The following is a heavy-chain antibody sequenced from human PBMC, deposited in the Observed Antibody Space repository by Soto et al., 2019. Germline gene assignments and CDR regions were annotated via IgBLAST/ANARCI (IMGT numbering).Heavy chain of an antibody. J-gene: IGHJ5*02. CDR1: GGTFNSYA. Sequence: PVKVSCKASGGTFNSYAISWVRQAPGQGLEWRGGTIPIFGSANCAQNFQDRVTITADESTSTAYLEMISLSAEDTAVYYCARPPGQQLSNWFDPWGQGTLVAVSS. D-gene: IGHD6-13*01. CDR2: TIPIFGSA. CDR3: ARPPGQQLSNWFDP. V-gene: IGHV1-69*13.